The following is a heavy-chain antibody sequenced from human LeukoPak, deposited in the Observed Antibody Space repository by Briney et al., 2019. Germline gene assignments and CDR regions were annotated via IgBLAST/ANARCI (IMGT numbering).Heavy chain of an antibody. D-gene: IGHD5-18*01. V-gene: IGHV3-53*01. CDR1: GLTVSSNY. Sequence: GGSLRLSCAVSGLTVSSNYMSWVRQAPGKGLEWVSVIYSGGRTYYADSVKGRFIISRDNSKNTLYLQMNRLTAEDTAVYYCVKGVTLIQLGLHYFDYWGQGSLVTVSS. CDR3: VKGVTLIQLGLHYFDY. CDR2: IYSGGRT. J-gene: IGHJ4*02.